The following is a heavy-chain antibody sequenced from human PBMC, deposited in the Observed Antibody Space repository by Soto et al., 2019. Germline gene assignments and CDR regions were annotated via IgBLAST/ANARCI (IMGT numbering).Heavy chain of an antibody. J-gene: IGHJ4*02. CDR1: GDSFNSNYY. CDR3: ARGSWSIRFHH. CDR2: IYHNGGT. D-gene: IGHD1-20*01. V-gene: IGHV4-34*01. Sequence: QVQLRQWGAGLLKPSETLSLTCAVYGDSFNSNYYWTWIRQPPGKGREWIGEIYHNGGTNYSPSLKSRVTISEDTSKSQFSLNLNSVTAADTAVYYCARGSWSIRFHHWGQGSLVTVSS.